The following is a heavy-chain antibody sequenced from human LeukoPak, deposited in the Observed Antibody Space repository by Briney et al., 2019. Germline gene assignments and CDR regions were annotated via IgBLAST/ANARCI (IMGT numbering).Heavy chain of an antibody. D-gene: IGHD6-13*01. J-gene: IGHJ4*02. Sequence: GGSLRLSCAASGFALSTSAMHWVRQAPGKGLEFLAVINYNGRTIYYANSVKGRFTISRDDSKNTLYLEMGSLKPEDTALYYCAKSWPADYWGQGTLVTVSS. CDR1: GFALSTSA. CDR3: AKSWPADY. V-gene: IGHV3-64*01. CDR2: INYNGRTI.